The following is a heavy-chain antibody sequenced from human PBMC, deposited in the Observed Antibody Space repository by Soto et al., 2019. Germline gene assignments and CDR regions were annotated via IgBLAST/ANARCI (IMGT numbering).Heavy chain of an antibody. Sequence: GASVKVSCKVSGHTLTELSIHWVRQTPGKGLEWMGGVDPKTHDTMYVQKFQGRITMTGDTATDTAYMELNSLRSEYTATYYFATDFRSRSNGGGFNYWAQATQVTVTS. J-gene: IGHJ4*02. CDR1: GHTLTELS. V-gene: IGHV1-24*01. D-gene: IGHD3-10*01. CDR3: ATDFRSRSNGGGFNY. CDR2: VDPKTHDT.